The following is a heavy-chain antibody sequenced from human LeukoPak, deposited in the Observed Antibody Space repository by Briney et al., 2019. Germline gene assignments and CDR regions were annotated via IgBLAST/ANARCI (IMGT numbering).Heavy chain of an antibody. CDR2: INPSGGST. CDR3: ARDQRHTSLAPDY. Sequence: ASVKVSCKTSGYTFTSYYMHWVRQAPGQGLEWMGIINPSGGSTSYAQKFQGRVTVNRDTSTGTVYMELSSLRPVYTAVYYGARDQRHTSLAPDYWGQGTLVTVSS. D-gene: IGHD2-2*01. V-gene: IGHV1-46*01. CDR1: GYTFTSYY. J-gene: IGHJ4*02.